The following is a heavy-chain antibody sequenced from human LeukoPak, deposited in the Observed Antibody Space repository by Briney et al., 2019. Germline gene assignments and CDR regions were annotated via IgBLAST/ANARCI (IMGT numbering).Heavy chain of an antibody. CDR1: EFTFEHYA. D-gene: IGHD3-9*01. CDR3: VKGIYFDWLSQSGFDY. Sequence: PGGSLRLSCAASEFTFEHYAMHWVRQAPGKGLEWLAGISWNSASIGYGDSVKGRFTISRDNAKNSLYLQMNSLRADDTALYYCVKGIYFDWLSQSGFDYWGQGTLVTVSS. J-gene: IGHJ4*02. V-gene: IGHV3-9*01. CDR2: ISWNSASI.